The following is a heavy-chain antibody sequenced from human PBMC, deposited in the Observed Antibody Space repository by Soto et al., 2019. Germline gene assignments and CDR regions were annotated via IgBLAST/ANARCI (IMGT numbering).Heavy chain of an antibody. D-gene: IGHD6-19*01. Sequence: AGGSLRLSCVASEFSFSTYNMNWVRQAPGKGLEWVSFISSTSSHIHYADSVKGRFTISRDNSKNILYLQMNSLRAEDTAVYYCARDGYISDLYYWFDPWGQGTLVTVSS. J-gene: IGHJ5*02. V-gene: IGHV3-21*04. CDR3: ARDGYISDLYYWFDP. CDR1: EFSFSTYN. CDR2: ISSTSSHI.